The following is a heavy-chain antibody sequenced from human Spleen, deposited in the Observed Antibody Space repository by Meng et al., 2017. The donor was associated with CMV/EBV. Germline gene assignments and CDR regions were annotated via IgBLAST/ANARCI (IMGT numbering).Heavy chain of an antibody. D-gene: IGHD3-9*01. Sequence: GGSLRLSCAASGFTFSDYAIHWVRQAPGKGLQWVAVISYDGNNKYDADSVKGRFTISRDNAQNSLYLQMSSLRVEDTAVYYCARSAPYTGYPIDSWGLGSLVTVSS. J-gene: IGHJ4*02. V-gene: IGHV3-30-3*01. CDR2: ISYDGNNK. CDR1: GFTFSDYA. CDR3: ARSAPYTGYPIDS.